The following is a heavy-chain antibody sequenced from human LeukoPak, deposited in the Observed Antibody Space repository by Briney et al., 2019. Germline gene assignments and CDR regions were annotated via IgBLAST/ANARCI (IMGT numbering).Heavy chain of an antibody. V-gene: IGHV4-61*02. J-gene: IGHJ4*02. CDR2: IYSSGST. Sequence: PSQTLSLTCTVSGGSISSGSYYWSWIRQPAGKGLEWIGRIYSSGSTNYNPSLKSRVTISLDTSKNQFSLKLSSVTAADTAVYYCARVTWIQPLDYWGQGTLVTVSS. CDR1: GGSISSGSYY. CDR3: ARVTWIQPLDY. D-gene: IGHD5-18*01.